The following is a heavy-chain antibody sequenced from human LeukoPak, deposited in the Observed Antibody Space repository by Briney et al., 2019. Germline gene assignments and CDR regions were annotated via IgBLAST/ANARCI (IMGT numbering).Heavy chain of an antibody. CDR3: ATSSREGEDSSGWASFDY. Sequence: PGGSLRLSCAASGFTFSSYHMNWVRQAPGKGLEWVSSISTSSLYIYYSDSMKGRFTISRDNAKNSPYLQMNSLRAEDTALYYCATSSREGEDSSGWASFDYWGQGTLVTVSS. V-gene: IGHV3-21*04. CDR2: ISTSSLYI. J-gene: IGHJ4*02. D-gene: IGHD6-19*01. CDR1: GFTFSSYH.